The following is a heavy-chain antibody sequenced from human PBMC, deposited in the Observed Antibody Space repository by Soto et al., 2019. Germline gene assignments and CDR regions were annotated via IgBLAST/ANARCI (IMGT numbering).Heavy chain of an antibody. V-gene: IGHV3-23*01. J-gene: IGHJ3*02. Sequence: PGGSLRLSCAASGFTFSSYAMSWVRQAPGRGLEWVSAISSSGGGTYYADPVKGRFTISRDNSKNTLYLQMNSLRAEDTAVYYCAKDTDYDSSGYSDAFDIWGQGTMVTVSS. CDR1: GFTFSSYA. CDR2: ISSSGGGT. CDR3: AKDTDYDSSGYSDAFDI. D-gene: IGHD3-22*01.